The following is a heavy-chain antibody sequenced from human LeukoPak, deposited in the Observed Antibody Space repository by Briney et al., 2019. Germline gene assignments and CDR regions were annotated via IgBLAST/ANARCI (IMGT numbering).Heavy chain of an antibody. CDR3: ARDGSTTGWYSGDY. J-gene: IGHJ4*02. D-gene: IGHD6-19*01. V-gene: IGHV4-59*01. CDR1: GDSITAYY. Sequence: SETLSLTCTVSGDSITAYYWSWIRQPPGKGLEWIGYIYYTGSTNYNPSLKNRVTISLDTSKNQLSLRLSSVTTADTAVYYCARDGSTTGWYSGDYWGRGILVTVSS. CDR2: IYYTGST.